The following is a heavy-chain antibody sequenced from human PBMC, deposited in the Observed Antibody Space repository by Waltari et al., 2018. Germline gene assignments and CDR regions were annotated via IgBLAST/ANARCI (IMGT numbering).Heavy chain of an antibody. J-gene: IGHJ3*02. CDR2: INHSGST. CDR1: GGSFSGYY. V-gene: IGHV4-34*01. CDR3: ARLPLYSSSSAAFDI. Sequence: QVQLQQWGAGLLKPSETLSLTCAVYGGSFSGYYWHWIRQPPGKGLEWIGEINHSGSTNYNPSLKSRVTISVDTSKNQFSLKLSSVTAADTAVYYCARLPLYSSSSAAFDIWGQGTMVTVSS. D-gene: IGHD6-6*01.